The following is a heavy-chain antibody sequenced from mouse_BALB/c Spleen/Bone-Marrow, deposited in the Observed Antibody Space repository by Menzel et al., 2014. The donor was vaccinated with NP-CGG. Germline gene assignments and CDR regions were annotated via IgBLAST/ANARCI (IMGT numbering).Heavy chain of an antibody. Sequence: QVQLQQSGPELVKPGDSVKMSCKASGYTFTSYYIHWVKQRPGQGLEWIGWIYPGDGSTKYNEKFKGKTTLTADKSSSTAYMLLSSLTSEDSAIYFCARQGGPYYFDYWGQGTTLTVSS. CDR2: IYPGDGST. D-gene: IGHD3-3*01. CDR1: GYTFTSYY. J-gene: IGHJ2*01. V-gene: IGHV1S56*01. CDR3: ARQGGPYYFDY.